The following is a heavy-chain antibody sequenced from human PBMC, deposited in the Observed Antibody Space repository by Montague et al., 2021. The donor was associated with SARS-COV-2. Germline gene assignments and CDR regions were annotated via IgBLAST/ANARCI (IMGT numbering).Heavy chain of an antibody. V-gene: IGHV4-34*01. CDR2: ISHSGST. CDR1: GGSLSGYY. J-gene: IGHJ6*02. CDR3: ARVPYRLLFVPRYYGMDV. D-gene: IGHD2-2*01. Sequence: SETLSLTCAVYGGSLSGYYWSWIRQPPGEGMERIAEISHSGSTSSNPTLTSRVTISVDTSKDQFSLKLSSATAADTAVYYCARVPYRLLFVPRYYGMDVWGQGTTVTVSS.